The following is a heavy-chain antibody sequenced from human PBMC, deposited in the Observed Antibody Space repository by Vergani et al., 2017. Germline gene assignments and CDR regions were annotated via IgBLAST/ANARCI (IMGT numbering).Heavy chain of an antibody. D-gene: IGHD5-12*01. J-gene: IGHJ6*02. Sequence: EVQLVESGGGLVQPGGSLRLSCAASGFTVSSNYMSWVRQAPGKGLEWVSVISGNGGSTYYAGSVKGRFTISRDSSKNTLYLQMNSLSAGDTAVYYCAKANPRNSGYDYLYYYHAMDVWGQGTTVTVSS. CDR2: ISGNGGST. CDR3: AKANPRNSGYDYLYYYHAMDV. V-gene: IGHV3-23*04. CDR1: GFTVSSNY.